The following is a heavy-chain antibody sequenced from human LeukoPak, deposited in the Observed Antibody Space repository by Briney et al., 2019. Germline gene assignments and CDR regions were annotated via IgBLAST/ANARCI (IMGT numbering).Heavy chain of an antibody. CDR1: GYTFTSYD. CDR3: ARGLWVGPQTDLDY. D-gene: IGHD1-26*01. Sequence: ASVKVSCKASGYTFTSYDINWVRQATGQGLEWMGWMNPNSGNTGYAQKFQGRVTMTRNTSISTAYMELSSLRSEDTAVYYCARGLWVGPQTDLDYWGQGTLVTVSS. J-gene: IGHJ4*02. V-gene: IGHV1-8*01. CDR2: MNPNSGNT.